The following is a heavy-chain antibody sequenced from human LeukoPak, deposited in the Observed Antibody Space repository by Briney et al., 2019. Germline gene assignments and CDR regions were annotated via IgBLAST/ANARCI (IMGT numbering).Heavy chain of an antibody. J-gene: IGHJ4*02. D-gene: IGHD2-15*01. V-gene: IGHV1-18*01. CDR3: ARVCCRGGSSYYFDY. CDR1: GYTFTSYG. CDR2: ISAYNGNT. Sequence: GASVKVSCKASGYTFTSYGTSWVRQAPGQGLEWMGWISAYNGNTNYAQKLQGRVTMTTDTSTSTAYMELRSLRSDDTAVYYCARVCCRGGSSYYFDYWGQGTLVTVSS.